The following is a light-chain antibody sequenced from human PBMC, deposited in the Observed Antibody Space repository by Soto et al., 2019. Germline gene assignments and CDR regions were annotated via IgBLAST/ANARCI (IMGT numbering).Light chain of an antibody. CDR3: QQSHSAPLT. CDR2: GAS. Sequence: DVRMTQFPSSVSASVGDRVIITCQAGQSISNHLNWYQQKPGKAPKLLIYGASALGSEVPTRFSGSGSGTEFTLTISSPQPEDLGTYYCQQSHSAPLTFAGGTNVEIK. J-gene: IGKJ4*01. CDR1: QSISNH. V-gene: IGKV1-39*01.